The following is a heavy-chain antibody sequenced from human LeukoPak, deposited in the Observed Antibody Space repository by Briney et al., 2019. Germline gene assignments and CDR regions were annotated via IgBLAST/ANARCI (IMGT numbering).Heavy chain of an antibody. CDR3: ARRIAAAEMIDY. J-gene: IGHJ4*02. D-gene: IGHD6-13*01. CDR2: ISTGAAGT. Sequence: GESLKISCKGSGYSFTSYWIGWVRQMHGKGLEWMRIISTGAAGTSYRPSFQGQVTISADKSISTAYLQWSSLKASDTAMYYCARRIAAAEMIDYWGRGTLVTVSS. V-gene: IGHV5-51*01. CDR1: GYSFTSYW.